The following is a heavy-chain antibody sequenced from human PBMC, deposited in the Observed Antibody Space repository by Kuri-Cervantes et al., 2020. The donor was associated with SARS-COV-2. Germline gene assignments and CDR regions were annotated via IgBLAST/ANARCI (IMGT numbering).Heavy chain of an antibody. D-gene: IGHD5-24*01. CDR3: ARIRVEISTIEDDYCYYMYY. CDR1: GFPLRTSGMC. V-gene: IGHV2-70*01. J-gene: IGHJ6*02. Sequence: SGLTLVHPPQPFTLPCTFLGFPLRTSGMCVSWIRQTPWKDLEWPALIDLEYYKYYSTTLKTRLTNSKNTSKNQLVLTMTNMYPVHTTTEYSARIRVEISTIEDDYCYYMYYWGQGTTVTVSS. CDR2: IDLEYYK.